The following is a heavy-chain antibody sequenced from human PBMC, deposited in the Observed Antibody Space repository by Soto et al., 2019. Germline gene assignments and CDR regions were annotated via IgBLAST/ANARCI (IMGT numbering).Heavy chain of an antibody. V-gene: IGHV3-23*01. Sequence: GSLRLSCAASGFTFSSYAMSWVRQAPGKGLEWVSAISGSGGSTYYADSVKGRFTISRDNSKNTLYLQMNSLRAEDTAVYYCAKAHQSNPDIVVVPAAIIFDYWGQGTLVTVSS. CDR1: GFTFSSYA. CDR2: ISGSGGST. CDR3: AKAHQSNPDIVVVPAAIIFDY. J-gene: IGHJ4*02. D-gene: IGHD2-2*02.